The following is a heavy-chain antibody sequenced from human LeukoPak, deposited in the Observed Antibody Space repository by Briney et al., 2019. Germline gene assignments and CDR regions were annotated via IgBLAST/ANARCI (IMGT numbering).Heavy chain of an antibody. D-gene: IGHD3-10*01. V-gene: IGHV1-2*02. Sequence: ASVKVSCKTSGYTFTGYYMHWVRQAPGQGLEWMGWINPNSGGTNYAQKFQGRVTMTRDTSISTAYMELSRLRSDDTAVYYCARGASGGDYYGSGSSGDYWGQGTLVTVSS. J-gene: IGHJ4*02. CDR3: ARGASGGDYYGSGSSGDY. CDR1: GYTFTGYY. CDR2: INPNSGGT.